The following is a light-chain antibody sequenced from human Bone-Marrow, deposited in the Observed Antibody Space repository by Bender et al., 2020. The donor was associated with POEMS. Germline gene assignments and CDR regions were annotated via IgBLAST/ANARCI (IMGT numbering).Light chain of an antibody. V-gene: IGLV2-14*02. Sequence: QSALTQPASVSGSPGQSITISCTGTSSDVGTYNLVSWYQQHPGKVPKLIIYEGSERPSGVSDRFSGSKSGNTASLTVSGLQAEDEADYYCSSSTVNNNYFFGTGTKVTVL. CDR3: SSSTVNNNYF. CDR2: EGS. CDR1: SSDVGTYNL. J-gene: IGLJ1*01.